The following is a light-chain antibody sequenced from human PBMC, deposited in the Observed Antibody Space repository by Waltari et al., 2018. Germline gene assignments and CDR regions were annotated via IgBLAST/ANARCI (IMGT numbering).Light chain of an antibody. V-gene: IGLV2-11*01. J-gene: IGLJ3*02. CDR2: YVS. Sequence: QSALTQPRSVSGSPGQSVTISCTGTTSDVGGYDFVSWYQQHPGKAPKLIIYYVSQRPSGFPDRFSGSKSGNTASLTITGLRDDDEAEYFCCSHGGFDTFWVFGGGTKVIVL. CDR1: TSDVGGYDF. CDR3: CSHGGFDTFWV.